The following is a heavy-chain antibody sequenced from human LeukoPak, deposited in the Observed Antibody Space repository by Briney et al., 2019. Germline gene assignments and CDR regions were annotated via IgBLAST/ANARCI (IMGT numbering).Heavy chain of an antibody. Sequence: RASVKVSCKASGYTFTGYYMHWVRQAPGQGLEWMGWINPNSGGTNYAQKFQGRVTMTRDTSISTAYMELSRLRSDDTAVYYCARDLPSYYDSSGYSEPDYWGQGTLVTVSS. CDR3: ARDLPSYYDSSGYSEPDY. CDR1: GYTFTGYY. J-gene: IGHJ4*02. V-gene: IGHV1-2*02. D-gene: IGHD3-22*01. CDR2: INPNSGGT.